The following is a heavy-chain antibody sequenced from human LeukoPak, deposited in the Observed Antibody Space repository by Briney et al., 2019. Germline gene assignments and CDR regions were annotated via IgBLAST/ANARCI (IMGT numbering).Heavy chain of an antibody. J-gene: IGHJ4*02. CDR3: ARNWGSHIVVVTAFDY. Sequence: GGSLRLSCAASGFTVSRTYMSWVRQAPGKGLEWVSVIYSDGNTYYAASVKGRFTISRDISKNTVYLQMNSLRVGDTAVYYCARNWGSHIVVVTAFDYWGQGTLVTVSS. CDR2: IYSDGNT. D-gene: IGHD2-21*02. V-gene: IGHV3-53*01. CDR1: GFTVSRTY.